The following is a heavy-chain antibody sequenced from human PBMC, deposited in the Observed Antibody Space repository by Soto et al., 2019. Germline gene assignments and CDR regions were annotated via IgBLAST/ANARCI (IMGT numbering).Heavy chain of an antibody. Sequence: SVKVSCKASGDTFSTYTIAWVRQVPGQGLEWLGGITPIFGTTNYAQKFQGRVTLTADKSTTTAYMELSSLRFEDTAIYWCASGVLVPRIYYYYEMDVWGQGTTVTV. D-gene: IGHD5-12*01. J-gene: IGHJ6*02. CDR1: GDTFSTYT. V-gene: IGHV1-69*06. CDR3: ASGVLVPRIYYYYEMDV. CDR2: ITPIFGTT.